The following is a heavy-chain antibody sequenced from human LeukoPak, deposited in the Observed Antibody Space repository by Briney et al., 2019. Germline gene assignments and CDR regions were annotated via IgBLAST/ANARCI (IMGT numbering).Heavy chain of an antibody. V-gene: IGHV4-34*01. CDR3: ARRLCSSTSCYFDY. CDR1: GGSFSGYY. Sequence: SETLSLTCAVYGGSFSGYYWSWIRQPPGKGLEWIEEINHSGSTNYNPSLKSRVTISVDTSKNQFSLKLSSVTAADTAVYYCARRLCSSTSCYFDYWGQGTLVTVSP. D-gene: IGHD2-2*01. CDR2: INHSGST. J-gene: IGHJ4*02.